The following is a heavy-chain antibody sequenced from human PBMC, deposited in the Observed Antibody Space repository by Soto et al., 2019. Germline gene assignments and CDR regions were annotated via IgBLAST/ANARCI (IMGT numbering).Heavy chain of an antibody. CDR2: IYSSGST. CDR3: ASLNLSFDP. CDR1: GASIISGDSF. V-gene: IGHV4-30-4*01. Sequence: QVQLQESGPGLVKPSQTLSLTCTVSGASIISGDSFWSWIRQPPGKGLEWIAYIYSSGSTYYNPSLKRRVAISIDTSKNQFSLNLSSLTAADTAVYYCASLNLSFDPWGQGTLVTVSS. J-gene: IGHJ5*02.